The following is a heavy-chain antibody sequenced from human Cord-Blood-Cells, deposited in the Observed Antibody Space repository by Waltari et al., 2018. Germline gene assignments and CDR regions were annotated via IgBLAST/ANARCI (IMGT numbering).Heavy chain of an antibody. V-gene: IGHV3-33*01. CDR2: IWYDGSNK. CDR3: ARDKGPWYFDL. Sequence: QVQLVESGGGVVQPGRPLRLSCAASGFTFSSYAMHWVRQAPGKGLEWVAVIWYDGSNKYYADSVKGRFTISRDNSKNTLYLQMNSLRAEDTAVYYCARDKGPWYFDLWGRGTLVTVSS. J-gene: IGHJ2*01. CDR1: GFTFSSYA.